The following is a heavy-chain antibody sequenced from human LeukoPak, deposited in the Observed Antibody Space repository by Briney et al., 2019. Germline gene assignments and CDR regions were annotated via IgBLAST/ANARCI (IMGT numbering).Heavy chain of an antibody. V-gene: IGHV3-48*01. Sequence: GGSLRLSCAASGFTFSSYAMSWVRQAPGKGLEWVSYISSSSNTIYYADSVKGRFTISRDNAKNSLYLQMNSLRAEDTAVYYCAKDKSGRIAAAGSDWFDPWGQGTLVTVSS. CDR1: GFTFSSYA. J-gene: IGHJ5*02. D-gene: IGHD6-13*01. CDR2: ISSSSNTI. CDR3: AKDKSGRIAAAGSDWFDP.